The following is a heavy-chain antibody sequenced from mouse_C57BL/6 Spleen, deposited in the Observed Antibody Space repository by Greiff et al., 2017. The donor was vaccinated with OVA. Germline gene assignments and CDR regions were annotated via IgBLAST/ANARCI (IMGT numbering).Heavy chain of an antibody. CDR1: GYTFTSYW. D-gene: IGHD1-1*01. Sequence: QVQLQQPGAELVKPGASVKLSCKASGYTFTSYWMHWVKQRPGQGLEWIGMIHPNSGSTNYNEKFKSKATLTVDKSSSTAYMQLSSLTSEDSAVYYCVEGTVVAPDAMDYWGQGTSVTVSS. CDR3: VEGTVVAPDAMDY. J-gene: IGHJ4*01. V-gene: IGHV1-64*01. CDR2: IHPNSGST.